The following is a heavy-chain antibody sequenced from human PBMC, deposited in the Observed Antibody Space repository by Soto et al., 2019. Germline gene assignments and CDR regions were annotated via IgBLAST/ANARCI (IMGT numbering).Heavy chain of an antibody. D-gene: IGHD3-10*01. CDR3: ATRGVKYGSGSYSSRPIDY. J-gene: IGHJ4*02. CDR2: FDPEDGET. Sequence: ASVKVSCKVSGYTLTELSMHWVRQAPGKGIEWKGSFDPEDGETFYSQKFQGRVTMTEDTSTDTVYMELSSLRSEDTAVYYFATRGVKYGSGSYSSRPIDYWGQGTLVTVSS. V-gene: IGHV1-24*01. CDR1: GYTLTELS.